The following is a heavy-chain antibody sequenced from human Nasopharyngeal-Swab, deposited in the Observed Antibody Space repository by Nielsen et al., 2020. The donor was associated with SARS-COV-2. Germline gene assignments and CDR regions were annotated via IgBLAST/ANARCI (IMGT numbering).Heavy chain of an antibody. CDR1: GFTVTYNY. CDR2: ISTGGTT. CDR3: ARDRGFDGYYYRDV. D-gene: IGHD3-10*01. J-gene: IGHJ6*03. Sequence: GGSLRLSCAASGFTVTYNYMSWVRQAPGKGLEWVSLISTGGTTSYADSVKGRFTISRDISKNTLYLQMNSLRAEDTAVYYCARDRGFDGYYYRDVWGQGTTVTVSS. V-gene: IGHV3-53*01.